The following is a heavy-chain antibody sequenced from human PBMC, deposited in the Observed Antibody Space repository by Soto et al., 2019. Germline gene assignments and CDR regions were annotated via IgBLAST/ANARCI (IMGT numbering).Heavy chain of an antibody. D-gene: IGHD5-12*01. CDR2: FFYTGST. V-gene: IGHV4-61*03. Sequence: QVQLQESGPGLVKSSETLSLTCTVSGGSVSSEHYYWNWIRQAPGKGLEWIGYFFYTGSTNYNPSLDSRLTMSVAMSKHHFSLKLSSVTAADTAVYYCAGGTDGKKVAYWGQGTLVTVSS. CDR3: AGGTDGKKVAY. CDR1: GGSVSSEHYY. J-gene: IGHJ4*02.